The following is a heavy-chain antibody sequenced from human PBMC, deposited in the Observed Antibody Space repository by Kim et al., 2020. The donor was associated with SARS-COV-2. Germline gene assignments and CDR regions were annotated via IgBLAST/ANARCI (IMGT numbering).Heavy chain of an antibody. Sequence: GGSLRLSCAASGFTFSSYAMSWVRQAPGKGLEWVSAISGSGGSTYYTDSVKGRFTISRDNSKNTLYLQMNSLRAEDTAVYYCAKTGGFYGDYARFDYWGQGTLVTVSS. CDR1: GFTFSSYA. CDR3: AKTGGFYGDYARFDY. V-gene: IGHV3-23*01. J-gene: IGHJ4*02. D-gene: IGHD4-17*01. CDR2: ISGSGGST.